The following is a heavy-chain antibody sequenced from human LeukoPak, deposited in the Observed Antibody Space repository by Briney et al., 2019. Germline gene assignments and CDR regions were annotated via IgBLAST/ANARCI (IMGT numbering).Heavy chain of an antibody. CDR1: GFTFSSYS. V-gene: IGHV3-21*01. J-gene: IGHJ4*02. CDR2: ISSSSSYI. CDR3: ARFSSSYYDSSGADY. D-gene: IGHD3-22*01. Sequence: GGSLRLSCAASGFTFSSYSMNWVRQAPGKGLEWVSSISSSSSYIYYADSVKGRFTISRDNAKNSLYLQMNSLKAEDTAVYYCARFSSSYYDSSGADYWGQGTLVTVSS.